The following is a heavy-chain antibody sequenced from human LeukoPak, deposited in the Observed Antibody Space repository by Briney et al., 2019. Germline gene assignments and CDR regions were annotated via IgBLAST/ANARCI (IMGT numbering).Heavy chain of an antibody. J-gene: IGHJ5*02. CDR2: IIPIFGTA. D-gene: IGHD6-13*01. V-gene: IGHV1-69*05. Sequence: GASVKLSCKASGATFSSYAISWVRQAPGQGLEWMGGIIPIFGTANYAQKFQGRVTITTDESTSTAYMELSSLRSEDTAVYYCARDFRGSSSWYGWFDPWAGEPWSPSPQ. CDR3: ARDFRGSSSWYGWFDP. CDR1: GATFSSYA.